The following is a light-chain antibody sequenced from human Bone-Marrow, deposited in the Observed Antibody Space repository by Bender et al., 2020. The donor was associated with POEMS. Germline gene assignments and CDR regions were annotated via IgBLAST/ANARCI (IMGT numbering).Light chain of an antibody. Sequence: QSALTQPASVSGSPGQSITISCTGTSSDIGAYNYVPWYQQYPGKAPKFIIYDVTNRPSGVSHRFSGSKSGNSASLTISGLQPEDEADYFCCSYTDTSTLIFGGGTRVTVL. CDR3: CSYTDTSTLI. J-gene: IGLJ2*01. CDR1: SSDIGAYNY. V-gene: IGLV2-14*03. CDR2: DVT.